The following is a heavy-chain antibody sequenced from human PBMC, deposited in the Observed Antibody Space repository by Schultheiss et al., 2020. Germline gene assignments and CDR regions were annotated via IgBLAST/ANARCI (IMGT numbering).Heavy chain of an antibody. CDR2: TYYRSKWYN. Sequence: SQPLSLTCAISGDSVSSNSAAWNWIRQSPSRGLEWLGRTYYRSKWYNDYAVSLKSRITINPDTSKNQFSLQLSSVTAADTAVYYCARYSSSWGYYYYYGMDVWGPGTTVTVAS. V-gene: IGHV6-1*01. CDR1: GDSVSSNSAA. J-gene: IGHJ6*02. D-gene: IGHD6-6*01. CDR3: ARYSSSWGYYYYYGMDV.